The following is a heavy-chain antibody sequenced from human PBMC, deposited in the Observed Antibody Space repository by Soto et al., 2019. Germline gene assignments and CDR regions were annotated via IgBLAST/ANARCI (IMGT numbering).Heavy chain of an antibody. CDR1: GFTFSSYG. J-gene: IGHJ4*02. Sequence: QVQLVESGGGVVQPGRSLRLSCAASGFTFSSYGMHWVRQAPGKGLEWMAVIWYDGNRKDYGDSVRGRFTVSRDNSKNTLHLQMDSLRAEDTAVYYCARDSSSGEGFDFWGQGTLVTVSS. V-gene: IGHV3-33*01. CDR2: IWYDGNRK. CDR3: ARDSSSGEGFDF. D-gene: IGHD7-27*01.